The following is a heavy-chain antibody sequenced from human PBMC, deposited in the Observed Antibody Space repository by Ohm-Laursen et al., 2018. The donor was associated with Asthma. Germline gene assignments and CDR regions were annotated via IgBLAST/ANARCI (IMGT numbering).Heavy chain of an antibody. CDR2: MYSGGST. CDR1: GFTVTDNY. V-gene: IGHV3-53*01. J-gene: IGHJ6*02. Sequence: SLRLSCTASGFTVTDNYVSWARQAPGKGLEWVSVMYSGGSTYYADSVKGRFTISRDNSKNTLYLQMNNLRAEDTAVYYCARRSPGYYGDYYYYGLDVWGQGTTVSVSS. D-gene: IGHD2-15*01. CDR3: ARRSPGYYGDYYYYGLDV.